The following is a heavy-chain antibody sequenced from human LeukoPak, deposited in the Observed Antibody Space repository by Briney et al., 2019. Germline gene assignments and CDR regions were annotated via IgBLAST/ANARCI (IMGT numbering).Heavy chain of an antibody. J-gene: IGHJ4*02. CDR1: GDSVSSNTAA. Sequence: SQTLSLTCAISGDSVSSNTAAWNWIRQSPSRGLEWLGRTYYRSKWYYDYAVSLKSRITIYPDTSKNQFSLQLNSVTPEDTAVYYCATSTRSDWYPFDYWGQGTLVTVSS. CDR2: TYYRSKWYY. D-gene: IGHD6-19*01. V-gene: IGHV6-1*01. CDR3: ATSTRSDWYPFDY.